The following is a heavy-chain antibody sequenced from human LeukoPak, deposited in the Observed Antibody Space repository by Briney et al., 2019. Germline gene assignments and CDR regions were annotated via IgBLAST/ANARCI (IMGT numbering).Heavy chain of an antibody. J-gene: IGHJ2*01. Sequence: GASVKVSCKASEYTFTGYYMHWVRQAPGQGLEWMGWINPNSGGTNYAQKFQGRVTMTRDTSISTAYMELSRLRSDDTAVYYCATSYYYGSGSHWYFDLWGRGTLVTVSS. D-gene: IGHD3-10*01. V-gene: IGHV1-2*02. CDR2: INPNSGGT. CDR1: EYTFTGYY. CDR3: ATSYYYGSGSHWYFDL.